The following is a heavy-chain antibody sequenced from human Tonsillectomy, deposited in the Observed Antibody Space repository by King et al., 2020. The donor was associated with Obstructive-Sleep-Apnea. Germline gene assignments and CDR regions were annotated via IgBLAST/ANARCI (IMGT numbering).Heavy chain of an antibody. D-gene: IGHD4-11*01. Sequence: VQLVESGGGLVQPGGSLKLSCAASGFTFSGSAMHWVRQASGKGLEWVGRIRTKANNYETAYAASVKGRFTISRDDSKNTAYLQMDSLITDETAVYYCTNWDNSDYVNYWGQGTLVTVSS. CDR1: GFTFSGSA. CDR2: IRTKANNYET. J-gene: IGHJ4*02. CDR3: TNWDNSDYVNY. V-gene: IGHV3-73*01.